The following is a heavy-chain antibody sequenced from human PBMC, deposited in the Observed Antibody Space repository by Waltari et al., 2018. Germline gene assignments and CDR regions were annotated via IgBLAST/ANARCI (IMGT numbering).Heavy chain of an antibody. CDR1: GYTFTSYA. V-gene: IGHV1-3*01. CDR2: INAGNGNT. D-gene: IGHD5-18*01. Sequence: QVQLVQSGAEVKKPGASVKVSCKASGYTFTSYAMHWVRQAPGQRLEWMGWINAGNGNTKYSQKFQGRVTMTRDTSTSTVYMELSSLRSEDTAVYYCASGRGYSYGSNFGYWGQGTLVTVSS. J-gene: IGHJ4*02. CDR3: ASGRGYSYGSNFGY.